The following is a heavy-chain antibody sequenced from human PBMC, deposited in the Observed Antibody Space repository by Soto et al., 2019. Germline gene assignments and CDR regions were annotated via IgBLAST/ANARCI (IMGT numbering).Heavy chain of an antibody. D-gene: IGHD6-13*01. CDR3: ARTRQHSSWYFDAFDI. J-gene: IGHJ3*02. CDR2: IISSSSTI. Sequence: EVQLVESGGGLVQPGGSLRLSCAASGFTFSSYSMNWVRQAPGKGLEWVSYIISSSSTIYYADSVKGRFTISRDNAKNSLYLQMNSLRAEDTAVYYCARTRQHSSWYFDAFDIWGQGTMVTVSS. CDR1: GFTFSSYS. V-gene: IGHV3-48*01.